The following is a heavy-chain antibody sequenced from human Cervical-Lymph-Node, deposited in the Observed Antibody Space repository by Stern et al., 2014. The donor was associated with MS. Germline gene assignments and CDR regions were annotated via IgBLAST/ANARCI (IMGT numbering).Heavy chain of an antibody. CDR1: GFTFSSYG. V-gene: IGHV3-30*18. CDR3: AKDRDDFWSGYYPLDY. D-gene: IGHD3-3*01. Sequence: VQLVESGGGVVQPGRSLRLSCAASGFTFSSYGMHWVRQAPGKGLEWVAVISYDGSNKSYADAVKGRFTISRDNSKNTLYLQMNSLRAEDTAVYYCAKDRDDFWSGYYPLDYWGQGTLVTVSS. CDR2: ISYDGSNK. J-gene: IGHJ4*02.